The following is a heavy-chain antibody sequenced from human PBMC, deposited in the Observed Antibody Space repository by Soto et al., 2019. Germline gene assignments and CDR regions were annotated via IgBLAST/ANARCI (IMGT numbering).Heavy chain of an antibody. J-gene: IGHJ6*02. V-gene: IGHV3-30*18. CDR1: GFTFSSYG. CDR2: ISYDGSNK. CDR3: AKDGEPWLRHYYYVLDV. Sequence: GSLRLSCAASGFTFSSYGMHWVRQAPGKGLEWVAVISYDGSNKYYADSVKGRFTISRDNSKNTLYLQMNSLRAEDTAVYYCAKDGEPWLRHYYYVLDVWGQGPTVTVSS. D-gene: IGHD6-19*01.